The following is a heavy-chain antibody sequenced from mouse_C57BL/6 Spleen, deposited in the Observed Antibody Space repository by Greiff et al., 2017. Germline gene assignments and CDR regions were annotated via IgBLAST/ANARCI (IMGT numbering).Heavy chain of an antibody. D-gene: IGHD1-1*01. CDR1: GYTFTSYW. V-gene: IGHV1-55*01. Sequence: VQLQQPGAELVKPGASVKMSCKASGYTFTSYWITWVKQRPGQGLEWIGDIYPGSGSTNYNEKFKSKATLTVDTSSSTAYMQLSSLTSEDSAVYYCARKITTVEHYFDYWGQGTTLTVSS. CDR3: ARKITTVEHYFDY. J-gene: IGHJ2*01. CDR2: IYPGSGST.